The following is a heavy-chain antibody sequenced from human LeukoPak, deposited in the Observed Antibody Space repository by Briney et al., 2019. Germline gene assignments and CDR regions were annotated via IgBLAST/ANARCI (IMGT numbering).Heavy chain of an antibody. J-gene: IGHJ4*02. CDR3: ARDQIASPNWELDY. CDR2: VTPNTGGT. Sequence: ASVKVSCKASGYTFTSYYMHWVRQAPGQGLEWMGWVTPNTGGTNYAQKFQGRVTMTRDTSISTAYMELSRLTSDDTAVYYCARDQIASPNWELDYWGQGTLVTVSS. CDR1: GYTFTSYY. V-gene: IGHV1-2*02. D-gene: IGHD1-1*01.